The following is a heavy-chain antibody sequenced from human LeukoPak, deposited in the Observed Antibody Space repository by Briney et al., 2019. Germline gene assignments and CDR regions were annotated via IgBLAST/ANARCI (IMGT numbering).Heavy chain of an antibody. CDR1: GFTFSSYA. Sequence: GGSLRLSCAASGFTFSSYAMSWVRQAPGKGLEWVAVIWYDGSNRQYVDSVKGRFTISRDNSKNTLYLQMNRLRAEDTAVYSCGRTPHSAFGAFDIWGQGTMVTVSS. CDR2: IWYDGSNR. V-gene: IGHV3-33*08. D-gene: IGHD3-3*01. J-gene: IGHJ3*02. CDR3: GRTPHSAFGAFDI.